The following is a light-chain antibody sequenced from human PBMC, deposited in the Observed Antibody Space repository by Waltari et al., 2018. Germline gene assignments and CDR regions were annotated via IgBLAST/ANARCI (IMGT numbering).Light chain of an antibody. J-gene: IGLJ2*01. CDR1: SSDVGGYNF. Sequence: QSALTQPPSASGSPGQSVTISCTGTSSDVGGYNFVSWYQQHPGKAPKLMIYEVSERPSGVPGRVSGYKSGNTASLTVSGLQTEDESDYYCSSYAGSMTLVFGGGTKLTVL. CDR2: EVS. V-gene: IGLV2-8*01. CDR3: SSYAGSMTLV.